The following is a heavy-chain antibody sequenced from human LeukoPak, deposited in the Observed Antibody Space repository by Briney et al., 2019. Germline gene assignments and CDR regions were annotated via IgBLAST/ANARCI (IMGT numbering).Heavy chain of an antibody. Sequence: PGGSLRLSCAASGFTFSSYAMSWVRQAPGKGLEWVSAISGSGGSTYYADSVKGRFTTSRDNSKNTLYLQMNSLRAEDTAVYYCAKAGRIVVVATYDYWGQGTLVTVSS. J-gene: IGHJ4*02. CDR3: AKAGRIVVVATYDY. D-gene: IGHD2-15*01. V-gene: IGHV3-23*01. CDR1: GFTFSSYA. CDR2: ISGSGGST.